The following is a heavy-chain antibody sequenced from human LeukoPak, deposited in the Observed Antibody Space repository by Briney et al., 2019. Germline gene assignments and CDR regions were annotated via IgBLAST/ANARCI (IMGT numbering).Heavy chain of an antibody. CDR3: ASPSATVTHDAFDI. J-gene: IGHJ3*02. D-gene: IGHD4-17*01. V-gene: IGHV4-34*01. Sequence: SETLSLTCAVYGGSFSGYYWSWIRQPPGKGLEWIGEINHSGSTNYNPSLKSRVTISVDTSKNQFSLKLSSVTAADTAVYYCASPSATVTHDAFDIWGQGTMVTVSS. CDR2: INHSGST. CDR1: GGSFSGYY.